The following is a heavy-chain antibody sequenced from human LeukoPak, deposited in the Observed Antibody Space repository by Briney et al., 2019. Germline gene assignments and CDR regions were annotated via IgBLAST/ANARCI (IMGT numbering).Heavy chain of an antibody. V-gene: IGHV3-21*01. CDR2: ISSSSSYI. J-gene: IGHJ4*02. CDR3: ARRVEPYYFDY. Sequence: RAGGSLRLSCAASGFTFSSYSMNWVRQAPGKGLEWVSSISSSSSYIHYADSVKGRFTISRDNAKNSLYLQMNSLRAEDTAVYYCARRVEPYYFDYWGQGTLVTVSS. CDR1: GFTFSSYS. D-gene: IGHD1-1*01.